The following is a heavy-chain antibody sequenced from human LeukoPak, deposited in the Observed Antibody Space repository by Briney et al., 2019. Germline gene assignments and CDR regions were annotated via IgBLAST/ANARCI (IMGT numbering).Heavy chain of an antibody. CDR3: ARYDFWSGYHDY. Sequence: SQTLSLTCTVSGGSISSGDYYWSWIRQPPGKGLEWIGYIYYSGSTYYNPSLKSRVTISVYTSKNQFSLKLSSVTAADTAVYSCARYDFWSGYHDYWGQGTLVTVSS. D-gene: IGHD3-3*01. CDR1: GGSISSGDYY. J-gene: IGHJ4*02. CDR2: IYYSGST. V-gene: IGHV4-30-4*08.